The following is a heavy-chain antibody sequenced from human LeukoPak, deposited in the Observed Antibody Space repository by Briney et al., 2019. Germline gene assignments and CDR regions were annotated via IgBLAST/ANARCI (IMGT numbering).Heavy chain of an antibody. J-gene: IGHJ4*02. V-gene: IGHV3-23*01. CDR3: AKRMAKGASTSLFDC. CDR2: ISGSGGST. Sequence: EGSLRLSSAASGFTFSSYAMSWVRQAPGKGLECVSAISGSGGSTYYADSVKGRFTISRDNSKNTLYLQMNSLGAEETAVYYCAKRMAKGASTSLFDCWGQGTLVTVCS. D-gene: IGHD1-26*01. CDR1: GFTFSSYA.